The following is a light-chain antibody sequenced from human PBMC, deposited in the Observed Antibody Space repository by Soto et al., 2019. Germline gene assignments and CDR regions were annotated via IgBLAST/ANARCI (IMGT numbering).Light chain of an antibody. V-gene: IGKV4-1*01. CDR1: QSVLFRSNHKNY. J-gene: IGKJ1*01. CDR2: WSS. Sequence: DVVMTQSPASLAVSLGERATINCRSSQSVLFRSNHKNYLAWYQQKAGQPPKLLISWSSSRESGVPDRFSGSGSGTEFTLTISSLQAEEVAGDYFQQYYDTLRTFGQATKVE. CDR3: QQYYDTLRT.